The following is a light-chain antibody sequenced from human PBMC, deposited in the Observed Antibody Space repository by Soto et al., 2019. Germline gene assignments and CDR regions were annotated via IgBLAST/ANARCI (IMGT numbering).Light chain of an antibody. J-gene: IGKJ1*01. Sequence: DIPMTQSPSTLSASVGDRVTITCRASQSISAWLAWYQQKPGKAPKLLIYDASILESGVPSRFSGSGSGTEFSLTISSLQPDDFATYSCQQYSSYRTFGQETNVEIK. V-gene: IGKV1-5*01. CDR2: DAS. CDR1: QSISAW. CDR3: QQYSSYRT.